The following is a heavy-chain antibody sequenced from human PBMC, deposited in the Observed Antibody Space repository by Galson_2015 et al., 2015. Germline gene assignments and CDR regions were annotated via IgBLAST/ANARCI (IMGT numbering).Heavy chain of an antibody. J-gene: IGHJ5*02. Sequence: SLRLSCAASGFTFSSYGMHWVRQAPGKGLEWVAVMWYDGSTKYYADSVKGRFTISRDNSKNTLYLQMNSLRAEDTAVYYCAREAYDFWSGYYNWFDPWGQGTLVTVSS. D-gene: IGHD3-3*01. CDR3: AREAYDFWSGYYNWFDP. CDR2: MWYDGSTK. V-gene: IGHV3-33*01. CDR1: GFTFSSYG.